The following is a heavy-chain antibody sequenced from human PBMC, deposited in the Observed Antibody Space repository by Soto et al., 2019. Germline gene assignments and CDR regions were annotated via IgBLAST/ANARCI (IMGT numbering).Heavy chain of an antibody. CDR1: GYSFTAFH. Sequence: ASVKVSCKDSGYSFTAFHLHWVRQAPGLGLEWIGIINPNIGHANIAQSFQGRVALTWDTSTRTFYMGISGLRSDDTAVYYCATAHYTSSSFVFGYRRQRNPVTVSS. J-gene: IGHJ4*02. CDR3: ATAHYTSSSFVFGY. CDR2: INPNIGHA. V-gene: IGHV1-46*01. D-gene: IGHD2-2*02.